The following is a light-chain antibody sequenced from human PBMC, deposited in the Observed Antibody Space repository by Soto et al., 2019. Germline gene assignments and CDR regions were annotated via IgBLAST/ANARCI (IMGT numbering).Light chain of an antibody. CDR3: QQYGSAPAWT. J-gene: IGKJ1*01. CDR1: QSISSSY. Sequence: EIVLTQSPGPLSLSPGERATLSCRASQSISSSYLAWYQQKPGQAPRLLIYGASKRATGIPDRFSGSGSGTDFTLTISRLESEDLAVYYCQQYGSAPAWTFGQGTKVEIK. V-gene: IGKV3-20*01. CDR2: GAS.